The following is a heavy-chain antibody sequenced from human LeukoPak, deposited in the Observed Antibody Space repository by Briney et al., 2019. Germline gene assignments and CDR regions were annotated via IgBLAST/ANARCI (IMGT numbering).Heavy chain of an antibody. Sequence: SETLSFTCAVYGGSFSGYYWSWIRQPPGKGLEWIGEINHSGSTNYNPSLKSRVTISVDTSKNQFSLKLSSVTAADTAVYYCARGLRGVGASFWGQGTLVTVSS. V-gene: IGHV4-34*01. CDR1: GGSFSGYY. J-gene: IGHJ4*02. D-gene: IGHD1-26*01. CDR2: INHSGST. CDR3: ARGLRGVGASF.